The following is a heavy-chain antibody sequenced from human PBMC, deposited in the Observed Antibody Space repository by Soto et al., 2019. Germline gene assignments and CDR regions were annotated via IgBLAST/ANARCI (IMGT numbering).Heavy chain of an antibody. CDR1: GFTLRTYS. J-gene: IGHJ6*02. V-gene: IGHV3-48*02. CDR2: ISSSGSTI. D-gene: IGHD1-26*01. CDR3: ARVPSSGSYRSYSYFGMDV. Sequence: ESGGGLVQPGGSLRVSCAASGFTLRTYSLNWVRQAPGRGLEWISYISSSGSTIYYADSVKGRFTVSRDNAKNSLSLQMNSLRDEDTAVYYCARVPSSGSYRSYSYFGMDVWGPGTTVTVSS.